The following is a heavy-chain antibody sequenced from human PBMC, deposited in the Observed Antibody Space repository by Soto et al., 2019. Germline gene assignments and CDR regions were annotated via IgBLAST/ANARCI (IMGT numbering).Heavy chain of an antibody. CDR2: IRSKANSYAT. D-gene: IGHD3-9*01. CDR3: TRPYYDILTGYHDAFDI. V-gene: IGHV3-73*01. CDR1: GFTFSGSA. J-gene: IGHJ3*02. Sequence: GGSLRLSCAASGFTFSGSAMHWVRQASGKGLEWVGRIRSKANSYATAYAASVKGRFTISRDDSKNTAYLQMNSLKTEDTAVYYCTRPYYDILTGYHDAFDIWGQGTMVTVSS.